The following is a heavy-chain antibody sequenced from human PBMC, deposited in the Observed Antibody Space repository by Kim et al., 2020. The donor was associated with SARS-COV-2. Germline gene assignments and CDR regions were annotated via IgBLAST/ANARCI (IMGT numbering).Heavy chain of an antibody. D-gene: IGHD6-13*01. J-gene: IGHJ5*02. CDR2: IYYSGST. V-gene: IGHV4-39*01. Sequence: SETLSLTCTVSGGSISSSSYYWGWIRQPPGKGLEWIGSIYYSGSTYYNPSLKSRVTISVDTSKNQFSLKLSSVTAADTAVYYCARQDGVAAAVKWFDPWGQGTLVTVSS. CDR3: ARQDGVAAAVKWFDP. CDR1: GGSISSSSYY.